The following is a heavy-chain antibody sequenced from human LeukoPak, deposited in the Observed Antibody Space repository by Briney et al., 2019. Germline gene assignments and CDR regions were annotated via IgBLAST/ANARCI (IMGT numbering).Heavy chain of an antibody. Sequence: PGGSLRLSCAASGFTFSSYSMYWVRQAPGKGLEWVSSISSSSYIYYADSVKGRFTISRDNAKNSLYLQMNSLRAEDTAVYYCARAANRYCSGGSCYGYWGQGTLVTVSS. D-gene: IGHD2-15*01. CDR3: ARAANRYCSGGSCYGY. J-gene: IGHJ4*02. V-gene: IGHV3-21*01. CDR2: ISSSSYI. CDR1: GFTFSSYS.